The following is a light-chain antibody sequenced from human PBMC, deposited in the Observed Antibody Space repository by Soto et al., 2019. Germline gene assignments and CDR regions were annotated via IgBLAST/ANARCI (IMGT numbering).Light chain of an antibody. CDR3: CSYSVTSTYV. CDR1: SSVVGSYNL. CDR2: EVS. V-gene: IGLV2-23*02. Sequence: QSVLTQPASVSGSPGQSITISCTGTSSVVGSYNLVSWYQQHPGKAPKLMIYEVSKRPSGVSNRFSGSKSGNTASLTISGLQAEDEADYYCCSYSVTSTYVFGTGNKVTVL. J-gene: IGLJ1*01.